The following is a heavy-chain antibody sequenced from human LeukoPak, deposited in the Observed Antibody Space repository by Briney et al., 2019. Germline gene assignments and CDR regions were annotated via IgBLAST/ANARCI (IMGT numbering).Heavy chain of an antibody. D-gene: IGHD5-18*01. CDR3: ARWDTAMANFDY. J-gene: IGHJ4*02. V-gene: IGHV4-59*01. CDR2: IYYSGST. Sequence: PSETLSLTCTVSGGSISSYYWSWIRQPPGKGLEWLGYIYYSGSTNYNPSLKSRVTISVDTSKNQFSLKLSSVTAADTAVYYCARWDTAMANFDYWGQGTLVTVSS. CDR1: GGSISSYY.